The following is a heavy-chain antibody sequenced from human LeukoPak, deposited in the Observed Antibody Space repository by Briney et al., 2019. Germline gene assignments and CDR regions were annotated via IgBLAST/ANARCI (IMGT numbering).Heavy chain of an antibody. CDR3: ARGPRPPAARFSSGYDY. CDR2: INHSGST. CDR1: GGSSSGYY. V-gene: IGHV4-34*01. D-gene: IGHD6-6*01. J-gene: IGHJ4*02. Sequence: SETLSLTCAVYGGSSSGYYWSWIRQPPGKGLEWIGEINHSGSTNYNPSLKSRVTISVDTSKNQFSLKLSSVTAADTAVYYCARGPRPPAARFSSGYDYWGQGTLVTVSS.